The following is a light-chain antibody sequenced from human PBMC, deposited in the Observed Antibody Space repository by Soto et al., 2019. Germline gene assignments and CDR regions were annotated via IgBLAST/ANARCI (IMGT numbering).Light chain of an antibody. J-gene: IGLJ2*01. CDR3: SSYAGSNNLV. CDR1: SSDVGGYNY. V-gene: IGLV2-8*01. CDR2: EVS. Sequence: QSALTQPPSASGSPGQSVTISCTGTSSDVGGYNYVSWYQQHPGKAPQLMIYEVSKRPSGVPDRFSGSKSGNTASLTVSGLQAEDEADYYCSSYAGSNNLVFGGGTKLIVL.